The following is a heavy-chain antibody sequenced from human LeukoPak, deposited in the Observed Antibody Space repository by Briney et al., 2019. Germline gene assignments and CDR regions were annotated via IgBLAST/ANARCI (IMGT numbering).Heavy chain of an antibody. CDR2: ISSSSSTI. CDR3: ARALNYYYYYMDV. J-gene: IGHJ6*03. V-gene: IGHV3-48*04. Sequence: PGGSLRLSCAASGFTFSSYSMNWVRQAPGKGLEWGSYISSSSSTIYYADSVKGRFTISRDNAKNSLYLQMNSLRAEDTAVYYCARALNYYYYYMDVWGKGTTVTVSS. CDR1: GFTFSSYS.